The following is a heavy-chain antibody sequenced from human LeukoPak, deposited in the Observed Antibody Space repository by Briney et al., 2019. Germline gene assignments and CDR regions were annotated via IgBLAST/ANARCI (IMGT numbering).Heavy chain of an antibody. J-gene: IGHJ5*02. Sequence: PGGSLRLSCAASGFTFSSYGMHWVRQAPGKGLEWVAVIWYDGSNKYYADSVKGRFTISRDNSKNTLYLQMNSLRVEDTAVYFCARGDSGDWSFDPWDQGTLVTVSS. V-gene: IGHV3-33*01. D-gene: IGHD6-19*01. CDR1: GFTFSSYG. CDR3: ARGDSGDWSFDP. CDR2: IWYDGSNK.